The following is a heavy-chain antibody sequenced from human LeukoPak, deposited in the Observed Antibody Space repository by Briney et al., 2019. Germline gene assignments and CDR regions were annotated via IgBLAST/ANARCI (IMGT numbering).Heavy chain of an antibody. CDR2: IYYSGST. J-gene: IGHJ4*02. CDR1: DYSITNGYY. Sequence: SETLSLTCTVSDYSITNGYYWGWIRQPPGKGLEWIGYIYYSGSTNYNPSLKSRVTISVDTSKNQFSLKLSSVTAADTAVYYCARVRYSSGWYGDGGYFDYWGQGTLVTVSS. V-gene: IGHV4-38-2*02. CDR3: ARVRYSSGWYGDGGYFDY. D-gene: IGHD6-19*01.